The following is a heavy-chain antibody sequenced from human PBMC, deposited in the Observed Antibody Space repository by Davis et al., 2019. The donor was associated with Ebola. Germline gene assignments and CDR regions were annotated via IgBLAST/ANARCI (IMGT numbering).Heavy chain of an antibody. CDR3: VRGWFRAGMDV. D-gene: IGHD3-10*01. J-gene: IGHJ6*04. Sequence: PSDTLSPTFPLPGANVSINSGGWNCSRQSPSRGLEWLGRTYYNSKWYIDYAASVKSRISINPDTSKNQLSLQLNSVTPEDTALYYCVRGWFRAGMDVWGEGTTVTVSS. CDR1: GANVSINSGG. V-gene: IGHV6-1*01. CDR2: TYYNSKWYI.